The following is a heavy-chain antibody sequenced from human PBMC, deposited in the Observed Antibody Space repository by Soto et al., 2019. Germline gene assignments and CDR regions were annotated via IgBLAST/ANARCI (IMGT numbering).Heavy chain of an antibody. V-gene: IGHV4-61*02. CDR3: ARDLGLPDGILGAFDI. CDR2: VYPSGSS. Sequence: SETLSLTCTVSGGSISSGDYYWSWLRQPAGKGLQWIGRVYPSGSSTSNPSLKSPVTMSIDTTKNQISLKVTSVTAADTAVYYCARDLGLPDGILGAFDIWGQGTVVTVSS. J-gene: IGHJ3*02. D-gene: IGHD2-2*01. CDR1: GGSISSGDYY.